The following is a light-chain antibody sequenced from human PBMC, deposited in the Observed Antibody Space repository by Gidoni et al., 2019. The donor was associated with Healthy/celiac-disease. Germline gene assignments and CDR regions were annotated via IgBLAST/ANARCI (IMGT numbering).Light chain of an antibody. Sequence: EIALTQSPATLSLSPGERATLSCRASQGVSSYLAWYQQKPGQAPRLLIYDASNRATGIPARFSGSGPGTDFTLTISSLEPEDFAVYYCQQRGTFGPGTKVDIK. V-gene: IGKV3D-11*01. J-gene: IGKJ3*01. CDR2: DAS. CDR1: QGVSSY. CDR3: QQRGT.